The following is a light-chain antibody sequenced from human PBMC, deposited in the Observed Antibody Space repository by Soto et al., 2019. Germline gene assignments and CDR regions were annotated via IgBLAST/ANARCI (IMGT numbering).Light chain of an antibody. Sequence: EIVPTQPPLILLASPAERATRSFSASRSVINNLAWYQQKPGRAPRLLMYGASTGATGFPARFSGSGSGTDFTLTISSLQSEDFAVYYCQQYHNWPITFGQGTRLEIK. CDR1: RSVINN. CDR2: GAS. CDR3: QQYHNWPIT. J-gene: IGKJ5*01. V-gene: IGKV3-15*01.